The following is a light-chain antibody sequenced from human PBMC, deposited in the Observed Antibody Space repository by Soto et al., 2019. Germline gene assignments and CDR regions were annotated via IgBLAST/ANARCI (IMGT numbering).Light chain of an antibody. CDR2: SNT. CDR1: SSDIGSNT. V-gene: IGLV1-44*01. J-gene: IGLJ2*01. Sequence: QSVLTQPPSASGTPGQRVTISCSGGSSDIGSNTVNWYQQLPGSAPKLLIYSNTHRPSGVPDRFSGSTSGTSASLAISGLQSEDEADYYCATWDDSLSGLFGGGTKVTVL. CDR3: ATWDDSLSGL.